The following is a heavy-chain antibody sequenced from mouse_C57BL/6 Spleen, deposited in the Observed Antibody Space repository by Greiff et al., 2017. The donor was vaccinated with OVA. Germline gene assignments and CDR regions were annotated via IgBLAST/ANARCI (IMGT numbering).Heavy chain of an antibody. D-gene: IGHD2-5*01. CDR3: AGHYSNYVGYARDY. CDR2: IDPSDSET. J-gene: IGHJ4*01. Sequence: QVQLQQPGAELVRPGSSVKLSCKASGYTFTSSWMHWVKQRPIQGLEWIGNIDPSDSETHYNQKFKDKATLTVDKSSSTAYMQLSSLTSEDSEIHYCAGHYSNYVGYARDYWGQGTSVTVSS. CDR1: GYTFTSSW. V-gene: IGHV1-52*01.